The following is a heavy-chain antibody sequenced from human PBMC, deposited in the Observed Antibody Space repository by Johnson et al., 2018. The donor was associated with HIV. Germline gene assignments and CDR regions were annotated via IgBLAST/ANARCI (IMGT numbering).Heavy chain of an antibody. CDR2: IKSKTDGGTT. Sequence: EVQLVESGGGLVQPGGSLRLSCAVSGFTFNNAWMSWVRQAPGKGLEWVGRIKSKTDGGTTDYAAPVKGRFTISRDDSKNTVYLQMNSLKAEDTAVYYCTTGSCIDGVCYAFDVWGQGTMVTVSS. V-gene: IGHV3-15*01. J-gene: IGHJ3*01. D-gene: IGHD2-8*01. CDR1: GFTFNNAW. CDR3: TTGSCIDGVCYAFDV.